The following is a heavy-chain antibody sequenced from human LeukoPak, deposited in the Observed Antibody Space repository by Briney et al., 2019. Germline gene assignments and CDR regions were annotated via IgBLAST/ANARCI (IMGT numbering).Heavy chain of an antibody. D-gene: IGHD4/OR15-4a*01. CDR2: IYSDNT. V-gene: IGHV3-53*01. J-gene: IGHJ4*02. CDR1: GFTVSSNS. Sequence: GGSLRLSCTVSGFTVSSNSMSWVRQAPGKGLEWVSFIYSDNTHYPDSVKGRFTISRDNSTNTLYLQMNSLRAEDTAVYYCARRAGAYSHPYDYWGQGTLVTVSS. CDR3: ARRAGAYSHPYDY.